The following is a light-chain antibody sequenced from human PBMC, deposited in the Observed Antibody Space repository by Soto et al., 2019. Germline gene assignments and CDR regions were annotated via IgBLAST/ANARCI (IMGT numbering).Light chain of an antibody. Sequence: QSVLTQPPSASGSPGQSGSVSCTGRKSGIGVYDFVSWYQHHPGKAPRLIIYEVVQRPSGVPDRFSGSKSGNTASLTVSGLQAADEADYFCKSYAGSNTYVFGSGTKV. CDR3: KSYAGSNTYV. CDR2: EVV. J-gene: IGLJ1*01. CDR1: KSGIGVYDF. V-gene: IGLV2-8*01.